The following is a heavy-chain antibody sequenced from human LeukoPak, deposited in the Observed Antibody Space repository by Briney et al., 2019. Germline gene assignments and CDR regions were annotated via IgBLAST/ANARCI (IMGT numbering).Heavy chain of an antibody. CDR3: VRDQSIVGATSFDY. J-gene: IGHJ4*02. V-gene: IGHV1-69*13. CDR2: IIPIFGTA. Sequence: ASVKVSCKASGGTFSSYAISWVRQAPGQGLEWMGGIIPIFGTANYAQKFQGRVTITADESTSTAYMELSSLRSEDTAVYYCVRDQSIVGATSFDYWGQGTLVTVSS. CDR1: GGTFSSYA. D-gene: IGHD1-26*01.